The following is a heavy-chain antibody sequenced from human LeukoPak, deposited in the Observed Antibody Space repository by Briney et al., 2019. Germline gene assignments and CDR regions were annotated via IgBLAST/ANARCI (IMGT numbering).Heavy chain of an antibody. CDR1: GFTFSSYA. J-gene: IGHJ4*02. Sequence: GGSLRLSCAASGFTFSSYAMSWVRQAPGKRLEWVSAISGSGGSTYYADSVKGRFTISRDNSKNTLYLQMNSLRAEDTAVYYCAKDLLYGGNSDYWGQGTLVTVSS. CDR2: ISGSGGST. D-gene: IGHD4-23*01. V-gene: IGHV3-23*01. CDR3: AKDLLYGGNSDY.